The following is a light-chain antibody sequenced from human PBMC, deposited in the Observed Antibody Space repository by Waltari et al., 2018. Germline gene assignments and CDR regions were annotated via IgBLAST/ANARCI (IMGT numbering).Light chain of an antibody. Sequence: QSALTPPASVSGSPGQSITVPCTGTSSDVGGSNLGSWYQQHPGKAPKLLIFEVSQLPSGISNRFSGSKSGNTASLTVSGLQAEDGADYYCSSYAGNRSVVFGGGTKLTVL. V-gene: IGLV2-23*02. J-gene: IGLJ2*01. CDR3: SSYAGNRSVV. CDR1: SSDVGGSNL. CDR2: EVS.